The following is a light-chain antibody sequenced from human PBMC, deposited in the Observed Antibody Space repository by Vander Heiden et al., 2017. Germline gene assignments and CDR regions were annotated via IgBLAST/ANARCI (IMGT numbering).Light chain of an antibody. Sequence: QTVVTQGHSLPLSSGGTVTLTCTSNAGAATSGYYPNWFQQKPGQAPRSLIYSTSNKHSWTPARFSGSLLGGKAALTLSGVQPEDEAEYYCLLYFGGGQAWVFGGGTKLTVL. CDR3: LLYFGGGQAWV. J-gene: IGLJ3*02. CDR1: AGAATSGYY. V-gene: IGLV7-43*01. CDR2: STS.